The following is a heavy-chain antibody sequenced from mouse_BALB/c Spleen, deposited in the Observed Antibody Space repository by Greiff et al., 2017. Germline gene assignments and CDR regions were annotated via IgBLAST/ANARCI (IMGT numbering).Heavy chain of an antibody. D-gene: IGHD2-4*01. Sequence: EVKVEESGPGLVKPSQSLSLTCTVTGYSITSDYAWNWIRQFPGNKLEWMGYISYSGSTSYNPSLKSRISITRDTSKNQFFLQLNSVTTEDTATYYCARRGDYDDFDYWGQGTTLTVSS. CDR1: GYSITSDYA. V-gene: IGHV3-2*02. CDR3: ARRGDYDDFDY. J-gene: IGHJ2*01. CDR2: ISYSGST.